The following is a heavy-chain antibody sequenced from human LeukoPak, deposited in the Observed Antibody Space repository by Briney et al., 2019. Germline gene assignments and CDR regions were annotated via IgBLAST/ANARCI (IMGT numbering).Heavy chain of an antibody. CDR2: INAGNGNT. CDR3: ARGPYLRYFDWLCFDY. CDR1: GYTFTSYA. J-gene: IGHJ4*02. Sequence: ASVKVSCKASGYTFTSYAMHWVRQAPGQRLECMGWINAGNGNTKYSQKFQGRVTITRDTSASTAYMELSSLRSEDTAVYYCARGPYLRYFDWLCFDYWGQGTLATVSS. D-gene: IGHD3-9*01. V-gene: IGHV1-3*01.